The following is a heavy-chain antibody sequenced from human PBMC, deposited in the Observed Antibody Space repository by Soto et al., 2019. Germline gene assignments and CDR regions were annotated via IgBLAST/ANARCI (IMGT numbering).Heavy chain of an antibody. V-gene: IGHV4-59*08. CDR1: SGPDRSHN. D-gene: IGHD4-17*01. Sequence: QVQLQQSGPRLVKPSETLSLTCTVSSGPDRSHNWGWIRQPPGRGLEWIGYVYYTGDTAYNPSLRGRVTRPADPSTNDISLTLNSVTAADTAVYYCVRQGIDYLHGLVDVWGQGTTVSVSS. J-gene: IGHJ6*02. CDR3: VRQGIDYLHGLVDV. CDR2: VYYTGDT.